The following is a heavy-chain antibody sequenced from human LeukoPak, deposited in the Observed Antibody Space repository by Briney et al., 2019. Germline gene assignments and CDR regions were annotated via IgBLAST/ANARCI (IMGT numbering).Heavy chain of an antibody. CDR3: ARYYYDSSGYRRDYYYYGMDV. V-gene: IGHV4-31*03. J-gene: IGHJ6*02. CDR2: IYYGGST. D-gene: IGHD3-22*01. CDR1: GGSISSGGYY. Sequence: PSQTLSLTCTVSGGSISSGGYYWSWIRQHPGKGLEWIGYIYYGGSTYYNPSLKSRVTISVDTSKNQFSLKLSSVTAADTAVYYCARYYYDSSGYRRDYYYYGMDVWGQGTTVTVSS.